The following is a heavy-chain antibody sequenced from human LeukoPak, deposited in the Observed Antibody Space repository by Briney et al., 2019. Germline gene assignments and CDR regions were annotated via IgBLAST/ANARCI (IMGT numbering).Heavy chain of an antibody. CDR3: ARDLIVRGVTTGWFDP. Sequence: SQTLSLTCTVSGGSISSGDYYWSWIRQPPGKGLEWIGYIYYSGSTNYNPSLKSRVTISVDTSKNQFSLKLSSVTAADTAVYYCARDLIVRGVTTGWFDPWGQGTLVTVSS. J-gene: IGHJ5*02. V-gene: IGHV4-61*08. D-gene: IGHD3-10*01. CDR2: IYYSGST. CDR1: GGSISSGDYY.